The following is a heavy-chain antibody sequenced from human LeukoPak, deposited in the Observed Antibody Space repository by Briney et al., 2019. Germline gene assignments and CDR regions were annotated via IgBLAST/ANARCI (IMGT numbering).Heavy chain of an antibody. CDR1: GFTFSSYG. Sequence: GGSLRLSCAASGFTFSSYGMHWVRQAPGKGLEWAAFIRYDGSNKYYADSVKGRFTISRDNSKNTLYLQMNSLRAEDTAVYYCAKDPERFLEWLLPEYFQHWGQGTLVTVSS. D-gene: IGHD3-3*01. CDR3: AKDPERFLEWLLPEYFQH. J-gene: IGHJ1*01. V-gene: IGHV3-30*02. CDR2: IRYDGSNK.